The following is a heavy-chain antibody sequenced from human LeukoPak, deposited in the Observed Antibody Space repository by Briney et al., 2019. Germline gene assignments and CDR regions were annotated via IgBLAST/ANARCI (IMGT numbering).Heavy chain of an antibody. CDR2: IYHSGST. D-gene: IGHD5-24*01. J-gene: IGHJ4*02. V-gene: IGHV4-38-2*02. CDR1: GYSISSGYY. Sequence: SETLSLTCTVSGYSISSGYYWGWIRQPPGKGLEWIGSIYHSGSTYYNPSLKSRVTISVDTSKNQFSLKLSSVTAADTAVYYCARLEGDGYNFDYWGQGTLVTVSS. CDR3: ARLEGDGYNFDY.